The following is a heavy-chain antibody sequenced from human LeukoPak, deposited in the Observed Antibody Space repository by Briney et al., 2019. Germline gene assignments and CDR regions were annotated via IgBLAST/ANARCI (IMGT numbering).Heavy chain of an antibody. CDR1: GYTFTSYY. D-gene: IGHD2-2*01. V-gene: IGHV1-46*01. CDR3: ARGRWDIVVVPAAMAYYFDY. Sequence: ASVKVSCKASGYTFTSYYMHWVRQAPGQGLEWTGIINPSGGSTSYAQKFQGRVTMTRDTSTSTVYMELSSLRSEDTAVYYCARGRWDIVVVPAAMAYYFDYWGQGTLVTVSS. J-gene: IGHJ4*02. CDR2: INPSGGST.